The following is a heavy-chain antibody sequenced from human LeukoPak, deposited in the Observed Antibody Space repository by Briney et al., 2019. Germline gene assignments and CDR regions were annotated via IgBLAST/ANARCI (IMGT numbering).Heavy chain of an antibody. J-gene: IGHJ4*02. Sequence: SVKVSCKASGGTFSSYAISWVRQAPGQGLEWMGRIIPILGIANYAQKFQGRVTITADKSTSTAYMELSSLRSEDTAVYYCARDALHRGGYYYDSSGPDWGQGTLVTVSS. CDR2: IIPILGIA. CDR3: ARDALHRGGYYYDSSGPD. D-gene: IGHD3-22*01. CDR1: GGTFSSYA. V-gene: IGHV1-69*04.